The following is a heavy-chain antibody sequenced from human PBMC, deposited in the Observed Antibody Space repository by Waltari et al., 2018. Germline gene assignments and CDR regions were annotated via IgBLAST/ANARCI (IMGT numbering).Heavy chain of an antibody. CDR1: GVPITSIRHY. CDR3: ATYIGASLGTAAFDV. CDR2: MSYSGAT. V-gene: IGHV4-39*01. D-gene: IGHD5-12*01. Sequence: QVQVQASGPGLVKPSETLSLTCRVSGVPITSIRHYWGWIRQPPGQGLEWIGTMSYSGATYSSPSLKSRVTISRDTSENQLSLKLGSVTAADTAVYYCATYIGASLGTAAFDVWGQGTTVTVSS. J-gene: IGHJ3*01.